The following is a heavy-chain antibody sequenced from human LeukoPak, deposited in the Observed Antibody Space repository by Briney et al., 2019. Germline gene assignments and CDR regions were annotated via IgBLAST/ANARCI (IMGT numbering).Heavy chain of an antibody. CDR1: GFTFSSYW. V-gene: IGHV3-74*01. CDR2: IKSDGSET. CDR3: ASDRVFYGLDV. Sequence: GGSLRLSCAASGFTFSSYWMPWVRQAPGKGLMWVSRIKSDGSETSYADSVKGRFTISRDNARNTLYLQMNSLRPEDTAIYYCASDRVFYGLDVWGQGTTVTVSS. J-gene: IGHJ6*02.